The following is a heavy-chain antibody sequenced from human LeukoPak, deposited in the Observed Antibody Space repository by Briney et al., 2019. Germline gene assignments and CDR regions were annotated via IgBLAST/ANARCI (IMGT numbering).Heavy chain of an antibody. J-gene: IGHJ5*02. D-gene: IGHD2-2*02. Sequence: TSETLSLTCTVSGGSISSYYWSWIRQPAGKGLEWIGRIYTSGSTNYNPSLKSRVTMPVDTSKNQFSLKLSSVTAADTAVYYCARDYGGIVVVPAAIQGYNWFDPWGQGTLVTVSS. CDR1: GGSISSYY. CDR3: ARDYGGIVVVPAAIQGYNWFDP. V-gene: IGHV4-4*07. CDR2: IYTSGST.